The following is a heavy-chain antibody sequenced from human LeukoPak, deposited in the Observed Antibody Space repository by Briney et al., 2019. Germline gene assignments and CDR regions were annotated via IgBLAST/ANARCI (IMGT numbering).Heavy chain of an antibody. D-gene: IGHD3-22*01. V-gene: IGHV3-20*04. CDR1: GFSFDDYG. J-gene: IGHJ4*02. CDR3: ARDLRVVITGSFDS. Sequence: GGSLRLSCAASGFSFDDYGLTWVRHAPGKGVEWVSGINWNGDSTDYADSVKGRFTISRDNAKNSLYLQMNSLRAEDTALYYCARDLRVVITGSFDSWGQGTLVTVSS. CDR2: INWNGDST.